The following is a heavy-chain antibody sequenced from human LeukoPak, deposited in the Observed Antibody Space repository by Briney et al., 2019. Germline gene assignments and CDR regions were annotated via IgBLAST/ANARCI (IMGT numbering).Heavy chain of an antibody. Sequence: ASVKVSCKASGYTFTTYAMHWVRQAPGQRLEWMGWINAGNANTKYSQKFQGRVTITRDTSASTAYMDLSSLRSEDTAVYYCASTGIWFGDLPLDYWGQGTLVTVSS. CDR3: ASTGIWFGDLPLDY. CDR2: INAGNANT. D-gene: IGHD3-10*01. J-gene: IGHJ4*02. V-gene: IGHV1-3*01. CDR1: GYTFTTYA.